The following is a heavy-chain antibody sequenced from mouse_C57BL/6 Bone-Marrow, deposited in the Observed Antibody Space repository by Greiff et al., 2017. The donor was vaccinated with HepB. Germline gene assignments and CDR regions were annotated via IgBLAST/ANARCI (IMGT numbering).Heavy chain of an antibody. CDR2: ISYDGSN. V-gene: IGHV3-6*01. CDR1: GYSITSCYY. J-gene: IGHJ2*01. CDR3: ARADYDAYFDY. D-gene: IGHD2-4*01. Sequence: EVHLVESGPGLVKPSQSLSLTCSVTGYSITSCYYWNWIRQFPGNKLEWMGYISYDGSNNYNPSLKNRISITRDTSKNQFFLKLNSVTTEDTATYYCARADYDAYFDYWGQGTTLTVSS.